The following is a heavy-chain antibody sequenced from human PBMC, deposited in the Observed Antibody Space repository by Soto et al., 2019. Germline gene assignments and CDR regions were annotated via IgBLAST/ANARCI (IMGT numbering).Heavy chain of an antibody. CDR1: GFTVSSNY. V-gene: IGHV3-30-3*01. CDR2: ISYDGSNK. D-gene: IGHD3-22*01. Sequence: SLRLSCAASGFTVSSNYMSWVRQAPGKGLEWVAVISYDGSNKYYADSVKGRFTISRDNSKNTLYLQMNSLRAEDTAVYYCARDYGIYDSSNKNPGTWGQGTLVTVSS. CDR3: ARDYGIYDSSNKNPGT. J-gene: IGHJ5*02.